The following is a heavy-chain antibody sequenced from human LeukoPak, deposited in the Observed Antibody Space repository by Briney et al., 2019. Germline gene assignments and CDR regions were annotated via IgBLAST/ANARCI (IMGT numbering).Heavy chain of an antibody. CDR3: ARGYDSGSYYVY. Sequence: GGSLRLSCAASGFTFSSYEMNWVRQAPGKGLGWVSYISSSGSTIYYADSVKGRFTISRDNAKNSLYLQMNSLRAEDTAVYYCARGYDSGSYYVYWGQGTLVTVSS. D-gene: IGHD3-22*01. CDR1: GFTFSSYE. J-gene: IGHJ4*02. CDR2: ISSSGSTI. V-gene: IGHV3-48*03.